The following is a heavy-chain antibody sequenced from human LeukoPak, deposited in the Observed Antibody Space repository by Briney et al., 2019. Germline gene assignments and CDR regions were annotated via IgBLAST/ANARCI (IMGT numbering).Heavy chain of an antibody. CDR3: ARQGMAPSGPDDAFDI. Sequence: GESLKISCKGSGYSFTSYWIGWVRQMPGKGMGWMGIIYPGDSDTRYSPSFQGQVTISADKSISTAYLQWSSLKASDTAMYYCARQGMAPSGPDDAFDIWGQGTMVTVSS. CDR2: IYPGDSDT. D-gene: IGHD5-24*01. CDR1: GYSFTSYW. V-gene: IGHV5-51*01. J-gene: IGHJ3*02.